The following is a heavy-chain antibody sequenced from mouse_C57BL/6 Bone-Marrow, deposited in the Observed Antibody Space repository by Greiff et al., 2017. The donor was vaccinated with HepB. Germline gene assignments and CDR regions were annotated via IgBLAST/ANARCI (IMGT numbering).Heavy chain of an antibody. CDR3: ATVEDAMDY. CDR2: INPGSGGT. CDR1: GYAFTNYL. J-gene: IGHJ4*01. Sequence: VKLQESGAELVRPGTSVKVSCKASGYAFTNYLIEWVKQRPGQGLEWIGVINPGSGGTNYNEKFKGKATLTADKSSSTAYMQLSSLTSEDSAVYFCATVEDAMDYWGQGTSVTVSS. V-gene: IGHV1-54*01. D-gene: IGHD1-1*01.